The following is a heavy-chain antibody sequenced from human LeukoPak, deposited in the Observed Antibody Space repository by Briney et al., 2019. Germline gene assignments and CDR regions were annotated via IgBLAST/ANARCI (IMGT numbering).Heavy chain of an antibody. CDR3: ARLGIVVVTAKPDAFDI. CDR1: GYSFTSYW. J-gene: IGHJ3*02. V-gene: IGHV5-51*01. Sequence: GESLKISCKGSGYSFTSYWIGWVRQMPGKGLEWMGIIYPGDSDTRYSPSFQGQVTISADKSISTAYLQWSSLKASDTAMYYCARLGIVVVTAKPDAFDIWGQGTMVTVSS. D-gene: IGHD2-21*02. CDR2: IYPGDSDT.